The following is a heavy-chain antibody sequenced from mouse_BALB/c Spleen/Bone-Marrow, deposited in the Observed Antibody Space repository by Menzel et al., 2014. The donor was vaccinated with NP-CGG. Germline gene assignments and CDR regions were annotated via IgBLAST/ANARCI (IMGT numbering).Heavy chain of an antibody. D-gene: IGHD1-1*01. V-gene: IGHV1-69*02. Sequence: QVQLKESGAELVRPGASVKLSCKASGYTFTSYWINWVKQRPGQGLAWIGNIYPSDSYTNYNQKFKDKATLTVDKSSSTAYMQLSSPTSEDSAVYYCTRSYGSSYEYYFDYWGQGTTLTVSS. CDR2: IYPSDSYT. CDR1: GYTFTSYW. J-gene: IGHJ2*01. CDR3: TRSYGSSYEYYFDY.